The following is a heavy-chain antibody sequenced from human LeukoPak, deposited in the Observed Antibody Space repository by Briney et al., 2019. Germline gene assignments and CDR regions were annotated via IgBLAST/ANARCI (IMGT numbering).Heavy chain of an antibody. D-gene: IGHD7-27*01. Sequence: PSQTLSLTCAVSGGSISSGGYSWSWIWQPPGKGLEWIGYIYHSGSTYYNPSLKSRVTISVDRSKNQFSLKLSSVTAADTAVYYCARGLTGVNWFDPWGQGTLVTVSS. CDR1: GGSISSGGYS. CDR2: IYHSGST. J-gene: IGHJ5*02. CDR3: ARGLTGVNWFDP. V-gene: IGHV4-30-2*01.